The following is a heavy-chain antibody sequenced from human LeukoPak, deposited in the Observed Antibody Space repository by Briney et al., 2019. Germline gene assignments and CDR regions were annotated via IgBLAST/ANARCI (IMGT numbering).Heavy chain of an antibody. CDR2: IYYSGDT. J-gene: IGHJ5*02. V-gene: IGHV4-59*01. CDR3: VRGPYGASISKWFDP. D-gene: IGHD4/OR15-4a*01. Sequence: PSETLSLTCTVSRDSISGYSWSWIRQSPGGGREWFGYIYYSGDTAHNPSLRRRVTMSVDTSKSQFSLQPRSMTTADTAVYYCVRGPYGASISKWFDPWGQGTQVIVAT. CDR1: RDSISGYS.